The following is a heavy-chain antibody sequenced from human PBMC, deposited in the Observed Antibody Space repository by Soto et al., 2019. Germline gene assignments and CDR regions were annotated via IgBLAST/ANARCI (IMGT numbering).Heavy chain of an antibody. CDR2: ISYDGSNK. V-gene: IGHV3-30*18. CDR3: AKDFSGWYPRYYFDY. Sequence: PGGSLRLSCAASGFTFSSYGMHWVRQAPGKGLEWVALISYDGSNKYYADSVKGRFTISRDNSKNTLYLQMNSLRAEDTAVYYCAKDFSGWYPRYYFDYWGQGTLVTVSS. J-gene: IGHJ4*02. CDR1: GFTFSSYG. D-gene: IGHD6-19*01.